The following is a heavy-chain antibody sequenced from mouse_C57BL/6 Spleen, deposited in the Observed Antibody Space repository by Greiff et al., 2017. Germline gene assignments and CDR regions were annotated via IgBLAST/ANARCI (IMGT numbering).Heavy chain of an antibody. Sequence: VQLQQPGAELVMPGASVKLSCKASGYTFTSYWMHWVKHRPGQGLEWIGEIDPSDSYTNYNQKFKGKSTLTVDKSSSTAYMQLSSLTSDDSAVYYWAYGNSFDYWGQGTTLTGSS. V-gene: IGHV1-69*01. J-gene: IGHJ2*01. CDR2: IDPSDSYT. D-gene: IGHD2-1*01. CDR3: AYGNSFDY. CDR1: GYTFTSYW.